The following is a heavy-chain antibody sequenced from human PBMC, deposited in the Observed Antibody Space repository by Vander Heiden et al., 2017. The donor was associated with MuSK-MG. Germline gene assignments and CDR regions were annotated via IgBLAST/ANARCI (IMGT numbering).Heavy chain of an antibody. J-gene: IGHJ4*02. CDR1: GFTFRRDW. D-gene: IGHD3-3*01. V-gene: IGHV3-15*01. CDR2: LKSKPDGGTA. CDR3: TTGSVFGVVTGAEDY. Sequence: EVQLVESGGGLINPGGSLSLSCAASGFTFRRDWMSWFRQAPGKGLEWIGRLKSKPDGGTADYAAPVKGRFTIARDDSKNTLYLQMSSRKTEDTAVYYGTTGSVFGVVTGAEDYWGQGTLGTVAS.